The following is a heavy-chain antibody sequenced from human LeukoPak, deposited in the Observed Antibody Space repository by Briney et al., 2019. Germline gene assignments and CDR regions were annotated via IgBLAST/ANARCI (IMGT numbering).Heavy chain of an antibody. CDR3: ARQWDGDY. D-gene: IGHD1-26*01. V-gene: IGHV4-59*08. J-gene: IGHJ4*02. CDR2: IYYGGST. Sequence: PSETLSLTCTDSGGSISSNYWSWIRQPPGKGLEGIGNIYYGGSTNYNPPLKSRVTLSVDTSKNQFFLKLRSETAADTAVYYCARQWDGDYWGQGTLVTVSS. CDR1: GGSISSNY.